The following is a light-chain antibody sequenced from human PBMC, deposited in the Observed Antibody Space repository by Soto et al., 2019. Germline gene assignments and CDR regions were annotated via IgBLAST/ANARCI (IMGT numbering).Light chain of an antibody. Sequence: DIQMTQSPSSLSASVGDRVTITCQASQGISTYLNWYQQKPGKAPNLLIYAASSLQSGVPSRFSGSGSGTDFTLTINTLQPEDFATYYCQQSYSAPLTFGPGTKVDIK. V-gene: IGKV1-39*01. CDR3: QQSYSAPLT. CDR1: QGISTY. CDR2: AAS. J-gene: IGKJ3*01.